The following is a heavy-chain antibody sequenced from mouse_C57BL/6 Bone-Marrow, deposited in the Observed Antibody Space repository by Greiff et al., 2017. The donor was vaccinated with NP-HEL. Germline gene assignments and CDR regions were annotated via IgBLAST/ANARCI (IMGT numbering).Heavy chain of an antibody. J-gene: IGHJ1*03. V-gene: IGHV1-55*01. Sequence: QVQLQQPGAELVKPGASVKMSCKASGYTFTSYWITWVKQRPGQGLEWIGDIYPGSGSTNYNEKFKSKATLTVDTSSSTAYMQLSSLTSENSAVYYCARSGLRLPWYFDVWGTGTTVTVSS. D-gene: IGHD3-1*01. CDR3: ARSGLRLPWYFDV. CDR2: IYPGSGST. CDR1: GYTFTSYW.